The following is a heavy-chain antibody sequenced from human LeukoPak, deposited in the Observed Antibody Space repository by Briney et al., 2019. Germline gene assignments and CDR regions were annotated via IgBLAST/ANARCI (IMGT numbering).Heavy chain of an antibody. Sequence: SVKVSCKASGGTFSSYAISWVRQAPGQGLEWMGRIIPILGIANYAQKFQGRVTITADKSTSTAYMELSSLRSEDTAVYYCAREDSSGTLWFDPWSQGTLVTVSS. J-gene: IGHJ5*02. V-gene: IGHV1-69*04. D-gene: IGHD6-19*01. CDR3: AREDSSGTLWFDP. CDR1: GGTFSSYA. CDR2: IIPILGIA.